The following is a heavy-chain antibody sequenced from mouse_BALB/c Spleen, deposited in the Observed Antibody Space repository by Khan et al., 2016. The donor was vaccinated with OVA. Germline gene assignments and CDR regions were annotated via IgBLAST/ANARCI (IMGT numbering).Heavy chain of an antibody. J-gene: IGHJ3*01. CDR1: GYAFSNYL. CDR2: INPGSGGT. D-gene: IGHD3-2*02. CDR3: SRSGYGFGAY. V-gene: IGHV1-54*01. Sequence: QVQLKQSGAELVRPGTSVKVSCKASGYAFSNYLIEWLKQRPGQGLEWIGVINPGSGGTKYNEKFKDKAILTADTSSSTDYMQHSSLTSDESAVYLCSRSGYGFGAYWGPGTLVTVSA.